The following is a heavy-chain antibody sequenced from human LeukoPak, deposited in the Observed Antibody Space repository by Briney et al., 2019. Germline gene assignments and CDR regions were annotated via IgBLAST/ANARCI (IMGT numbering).Heavy chain of an antibody. Sequence: TGGSLRLSCAASVFTFSSYSMHWVRQAPCKGLEWVAVISYDGSNKYYADSVKGRFTISRDNSKNTLYLQMNSLRAEDTAVYYCARDRMVSLTYNWFGPWGQGTLVTVSS. CDR3: ARDRMVSLTYNWFGP. J-gene: IGHJ5*02. CDR1: VFTFSSYS. CDR2: ISYDGSNK. V-gene: IGHV3-30-3*01. D-gene: IGHD2-8*01.